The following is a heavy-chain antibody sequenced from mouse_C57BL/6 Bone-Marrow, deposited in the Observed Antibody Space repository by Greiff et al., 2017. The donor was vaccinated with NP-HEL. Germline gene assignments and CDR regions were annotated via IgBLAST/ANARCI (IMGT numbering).Heavy chain of an antibody. D-gene: IGHD2-4*01. CDR1: GYSITSGYY. V-gene: IGHV3-6*01. Sequence: EVQLQESGPGLVKPSQSLSLTCSVTGYSITSGYYWNWIRQFPGNKLEWMGYISYDGSNNYNPSLKNRISITRDTSKNQFFLKLNSVTTEDTATYYCARVGYDYDVDYWGQGTTLTVSS. CDR2: ISYDGSN. CDR3: ARVGYDYDVDY. J-gene: IGHJ2*01.